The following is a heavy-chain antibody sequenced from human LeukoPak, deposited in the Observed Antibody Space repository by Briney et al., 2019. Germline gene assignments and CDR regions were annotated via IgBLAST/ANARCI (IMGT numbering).Heavy chain of an antibody. V-gene: IGHV4-34*01. D-gene: IGHD3-22*01. CDR2: TNHSGST. CDR1: GGSFSGYY. J-gene: IGHJ4*02. CDR3: ATGPYYYDRSVYYYTV. Sequence: SETLSLTCAVYGGSFSGYYWSWIRQTLGKGPEWIGETNHSGSTNYNPSLKSRVTISVDTSKNQFSLKLRSVTAADTAVYYCATGPYYYDRSVYYYTVWGQGTLVTVSS.